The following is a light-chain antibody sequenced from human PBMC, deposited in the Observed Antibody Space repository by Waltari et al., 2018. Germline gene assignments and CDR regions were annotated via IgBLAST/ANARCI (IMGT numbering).Light chain of an antibody. CDR3: SSYIDSSTLEL. J-gene: IGLJ2*01. CDR2: DVS. CDR1: SSDVGDYNY. Sequence: QSALTQPASVSGSPGQSLTISCTGTSSDVGDYNYVSWYQQHPGKAPKLMIYDVSNRPSGVSNRFSGSKSGNTASLTISGLQAEDEADYYCSSYIDSSTLELFGGGTSLTVL. V-gene: IGLV2-14*03.